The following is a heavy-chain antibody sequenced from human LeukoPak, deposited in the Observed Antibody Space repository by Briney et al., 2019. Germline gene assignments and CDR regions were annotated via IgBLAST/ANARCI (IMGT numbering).Heavy chain of an antibody. D-gene: IGHD2-2*01. J-gene: IGHJ6*02. CDR1: GFTFSGYA. V-gene: IGHV3-23*01. CDR3: AKGYCSSTSCYFHYYGMDV. CDR2: ISGSGGYT. Sequence: PGGSLRLSCAASGFTFSGYAMSWVRQAPGKGLEWVSAISGSGGYTFYADSGKGRLTIARAHSTNTLYVQMNSLRAEDTAVYYCAKGYCSSTSCYFHYYGMDVWGQGTTVTVSS.